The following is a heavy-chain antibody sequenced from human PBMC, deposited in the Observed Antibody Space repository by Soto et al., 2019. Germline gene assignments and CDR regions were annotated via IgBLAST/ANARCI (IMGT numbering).Heavy chain of an antibody. J-gene: IGHJ6*02. CDR3: AKGNYYDPPKYGMDV. V-gene: IGHV3-23*01. CDR2: ISDSGHNT. CDR1: GFTFSSYD. Sequence: LRLSCAASGFTFSSYDMAWVRQAPGKGLEWVSGISDSGHNTHYVDSVKGRFTISRDNSKNTLSLQMNTLRAEDTAVYFCAKGNYYDPPKYGMDVWGQGTTVTVSS. D-gene: IGHD3-22*01.